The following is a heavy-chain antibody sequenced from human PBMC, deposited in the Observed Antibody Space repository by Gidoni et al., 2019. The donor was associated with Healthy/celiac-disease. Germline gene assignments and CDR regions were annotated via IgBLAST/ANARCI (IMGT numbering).Heavy chain of an antibody. Sequence: QVQLVQSGAEVTKPGASVKVSCKVSGYTLTELSMPWVRQAPGKGLEWMGGFDPEDGETIYAQKFQGRVTMTEDTSTDTAYMELSSLRSEDTAVYYRATDRALRSDFGVVTYAFDIWGQGTMVTVSS. CDR1: GYTLTELS. J-gene: IGHJ3*02. D-gene: IGHD3-3*01. CDR2: FDPEDGET. V-gene: IGHV1-24*01. CDR3: ATDRALRSDFGVVTYAFDI.